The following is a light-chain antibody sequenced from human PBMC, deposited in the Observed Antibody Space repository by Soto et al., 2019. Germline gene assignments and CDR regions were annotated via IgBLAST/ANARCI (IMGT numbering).Light chain of an antibody. CDR1: QSVSSSY. V-gene: IGKV3-20*01. CDR2: GAS. Sequence: EIVLTQSPGTLSLSPGERATLSCRASQSVSSSYLAWYQQKPGQAPRLLIYGASNRATGIPDRFSGSGSGTDFTLTSSRLSPADFAVYYYQQYGSSPYTFGQGTKLEIK. J-gene: IGKJ2*01. CDR3: QQYGSSPYT.